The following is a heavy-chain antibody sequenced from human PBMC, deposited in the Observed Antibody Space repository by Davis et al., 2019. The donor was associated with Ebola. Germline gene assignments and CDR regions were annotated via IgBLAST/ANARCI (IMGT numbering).Heavy chain of an antibody. V-gene: IGHV3-30*04. CDR3: ARAMGYSSSWYY. J-gene: IGHJ4*02. CDR2: ISYDGRNA. Sequence: PGGSLRLSCAASGFSFSNYALHWVRQAPGKGLDWVTVISYDGRNAKYPDSVKGRFTISRDNSKNTLYLQMNSLRAEDTAVYYCARAMGYSSSWYYWGQGTLVTVSS. CDR1: GFSFSNYA. D-gene: IGHD6-13*01.